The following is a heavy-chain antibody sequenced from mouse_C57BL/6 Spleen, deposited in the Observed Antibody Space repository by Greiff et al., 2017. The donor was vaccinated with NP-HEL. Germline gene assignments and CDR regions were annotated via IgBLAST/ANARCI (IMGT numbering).Heavy chain of an antibody. V-gene: IGHV1-81*01. CDR1: GYTFTSYG. Sequence: QVQLKQSGAELARPGASVKLSCKASGYTFTSYGISWVKQRTGQGLEWIGEIYPRSGNTYYNEKFKGKATLTADKSSSTAYMELRSLTSEDSAVYFCARYRGYDYDGFAYWGQGTLVTVSA. D-gene: IGHD2-4*01. CDR3: ARYRGYDYDGFAY. CDR2: IYPRSGNT. J-gene: IGHJ3*01.